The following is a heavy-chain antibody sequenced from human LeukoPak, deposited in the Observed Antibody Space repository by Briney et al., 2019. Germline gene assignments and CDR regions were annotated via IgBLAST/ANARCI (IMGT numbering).Heavy chain of an antibody. V-gene: IGHV3-23*01. J-gene: IGHJ6*02. CDR2: ISGSGGST. CDR3: AKDRYYGSGSYYTDYYYGMDV. CDR1: RFTFSSYA. Sequence: PGGSLRLSCAASRFTFSSYAMSWVRQAPGKGLEWVSAISGSGGSTHYADSVKGRFTISRDNSKNTLYLQMNSLRAEDTAVYYCAKDRYYGSGSYYTDYYYGMDVWGQGTTVTVSS. D-gene: IGHD3-10*01.